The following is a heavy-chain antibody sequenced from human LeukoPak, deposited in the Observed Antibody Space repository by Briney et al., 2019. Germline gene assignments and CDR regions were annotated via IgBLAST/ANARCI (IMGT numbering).Heavy chain of an antibody. V-gene: IGHV3-73*01. CDR3: TSGITMVRGVLHYYYYGMDV. Sequence: PGGSLKLSCAASGFTFSGSAMHWVRQASGKGLEWVGRIRSKANSYATAYAASVKGRFTISRDGSKNTAYLQMNSLKTEDTAVYYCTSGITMVRGVLHYYYYGMDVWGQGTTVTVSS. J-gene: IGHJ6*02. CDR1: GFTFSGSA. CDR2: IRSKANSYAT. D-gene: IGHD3-10*01.